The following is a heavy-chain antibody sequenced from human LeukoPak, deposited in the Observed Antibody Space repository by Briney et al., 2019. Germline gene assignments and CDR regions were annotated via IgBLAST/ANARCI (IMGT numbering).Heavy chain of an antibody. CDR3: TRGDLVNYEHVWGSWFDH. CDR2: IRSRPYSGTP. Sequence: PGRSLRLACKASGFTLSEFALSWVRQAPGKGREWLVFIRSRPYSGTPEYAASVTCRFTISRDDSNSIAYLQMNRLKREDTAVYYCTRGDLVNYEHVWGSWFDHWGQGTLVTVSS. CDR1: GFTLSEFA. V-gene: IGHV3-49*04. J-gene: IGHJ5*02. D-gene: IGHD3-16*01.